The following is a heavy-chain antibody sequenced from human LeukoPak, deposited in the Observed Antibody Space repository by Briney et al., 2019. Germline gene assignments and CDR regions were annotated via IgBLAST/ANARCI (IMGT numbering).Heavy chain of an antibody. CDR2: LSYDGRNA. J-gene: IGHJ4*02. V-gene: IGHV3-30*18. Sequence: GGSLRLSCAASGFTFSTYWMSWVRQAPGKGLEWVAVLSYDGRNAYYADSVKGRFTISRDNSNNTLYLQMNSLRAEDTAVYFCAKGGYCSSSSCYSAIDYWGQGTLVTVSS. CDR3: AKGGYCSSSSCYSAIDY. CDR1: GFTFSTYW. D-gene: IGHD2-2*01.